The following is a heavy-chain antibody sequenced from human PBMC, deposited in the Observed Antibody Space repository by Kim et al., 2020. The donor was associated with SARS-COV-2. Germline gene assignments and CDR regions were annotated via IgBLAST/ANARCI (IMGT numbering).Heavy chain of an antibody. Sequence: YNPSLKSRVTISVDTSKNQFSLKLSSVTAADTAVYYCARNAFDTAGGFDPWGQGTLVTVSS. CDR3: ARNAFDTAGGFDP. J-gene: IGHJ5*02. D-gene: IGHD5-18*01. V-gene: IGHV4-31*02.